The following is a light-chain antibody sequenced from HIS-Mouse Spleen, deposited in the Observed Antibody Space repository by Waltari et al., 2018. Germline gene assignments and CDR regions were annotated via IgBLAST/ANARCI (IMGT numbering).Light chain of an antibody. CDR2: AAP. Sequence: DIQMTQSPSSLSASVGDRVTITCRASQSISSYLNWYQQKPGKAPKLLIYAAPSLQSGVPSRFSGSGSGTDFTLTISSLQPEDFATYYCQQSYSTPNFGGGTKVEIK. CDR1: QSISSY. J-gene: IGKJ4*01. CDR3: QQSYSTPN. V-gene: IGKV1-39*01.